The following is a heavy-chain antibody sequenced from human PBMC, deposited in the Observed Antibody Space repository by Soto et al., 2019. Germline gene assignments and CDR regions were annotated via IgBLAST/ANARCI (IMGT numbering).Heavy chain of an antibody. D-gene: IGHD1-7*01. CDR1: GGTFSSYA. Sequence: GASVKVSCKASGGTFSSYAISWVRQAPGQGLEWMGGIIPIFGTANYAQKFQGRVTITADESTSTAYMELSSLRSEDTAVYYCARELDATGTTYDYWGQGTLVTVSS. J-gene: IGHJ4*02. CDR3: ARELDATGTTYDY. V-gene: IGHV1-69*13. CDR2: IIPIFGTA.